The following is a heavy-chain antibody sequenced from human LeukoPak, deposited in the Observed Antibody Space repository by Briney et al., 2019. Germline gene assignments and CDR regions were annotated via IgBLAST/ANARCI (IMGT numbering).Heavy chain of an antibody. CDR1: GFTFSSYS. D-gene: IGHD4-11*01. J-gene: IGHJ4*02. Sequence: GGSLRLSCAASGFTFSSYSMNWVRQAPGKGLEWVSSISSSSSYIYYADSMKGRFTISRDNAKNSLYLQMNSLRAEDTALYYCAKRLTTGDYFDYWGQGTLVTVSS. CDR3: AKRLTTGDYFDY. V-gene: IGHV3-21*04. CDR2: ISSSSSYI.